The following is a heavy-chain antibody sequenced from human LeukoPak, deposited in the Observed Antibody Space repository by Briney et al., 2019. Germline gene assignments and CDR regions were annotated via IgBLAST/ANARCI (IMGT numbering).Heavy chain of an antibody. Sequence: GGSLRLSCAASGFTFSDYNMRWIRQAPGKGLEWVSSISRSGSTKYYADSVKGRFTISRDNAKNSLFLQMNSLRSEDTAVYYCASGSLQGGLYYYYYYMDVWGKGTTVTISS. CDR3: ASGSLQGGLYYYYYYMDV. V-gene: IGHV3-11*01. CDR1: GFTFSDYN. CDR2: ISRSGSTK. D-gene: IGHD3-16*01. J-gene: IGHJ6*03.